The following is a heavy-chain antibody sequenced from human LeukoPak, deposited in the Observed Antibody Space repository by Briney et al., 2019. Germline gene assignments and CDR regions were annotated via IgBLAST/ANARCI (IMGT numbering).Heavy chain of an antibody. V-gene: IGHV1-46*01. CDR1: GYTFTSYY. CDR3: ARVLVGATSIYYFDY. J-gene: IGHJ4*02. CDR2: INPSGGST. Sequence: ASVKVSCKASGYTFTSYYMHWVRQAPGQGLEWMGIINPSGGSTSYAQKFQGRVTMTRDTSTSTVYMELSSLRSEDTAVYYCARVLVGATSIYYFDYWGQGTLVTVSS. D-gene: IGHD1-26*01.